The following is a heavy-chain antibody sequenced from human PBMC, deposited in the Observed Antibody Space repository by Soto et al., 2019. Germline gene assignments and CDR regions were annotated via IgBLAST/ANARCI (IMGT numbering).Heavy chain of an antibody. J-gene: IGHJ4*02. D-gene: IGHD2-8*02. CDR3: ARGGYPGYCTGGSCPYYCDY. V-gene: IGHV3-23*01. Sequence: EVQLLESGGGLVQPGGSLRLSCAASRFTFSSYVMTWVRQAPGKGLEWVSTIDPRGGTTNYADSARGRFTISRDNSQGTLHLQMNSLRAEDTAVYYCARGGYPGYCTGGSCPYYCDYWGQGTPVTVSS. CDR1: RFTFSSYV. CDR2: IDPRGGTT.